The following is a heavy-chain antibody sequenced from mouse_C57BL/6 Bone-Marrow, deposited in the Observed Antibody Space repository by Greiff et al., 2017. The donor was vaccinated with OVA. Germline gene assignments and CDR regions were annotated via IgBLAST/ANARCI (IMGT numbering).Heavy chain of an antibody. CDR1: GFTFSSYA. CDR2: ISDGGSYT. CDR3: ARGGGLRRFDY. V-gene: IGHV5-4*03. D-gene: IGHD2-2*01. J-gene: IGHJ2*01. Sequence: DVMLVESGGGLVKPGGSLKLSCAASGFTFSSYAMSWVRQTPEKRLEWVATISDGGSYTYYPDNVKGRFTISRDNAKNNLYLQMSHLKSEDTAMYYCARGGGLRRFDYWGQGTTLTVSS.